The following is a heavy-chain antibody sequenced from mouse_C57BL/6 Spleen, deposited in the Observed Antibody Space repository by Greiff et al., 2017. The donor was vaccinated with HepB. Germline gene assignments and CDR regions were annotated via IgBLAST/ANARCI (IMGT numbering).Heavy chain of an antibody. CDR2: INYDGSST. CDR3: ARDLGAYYSNYGGFAY. Sequence: EVKLVESEGGLVQPGSSMKLSCTASGFTFSDYYMAWVRQVPEKGLEWVANINYDGSSTYYLDSLKSRFIISRDNAKNILYLQMSSLKSEDTATYYCARDLGAYYSNYGGFAYWGQGTLVTVSA. J-gene: IGHJ3*01. CDR1: GFTFSDYY. D-gene: IGHD2-5*01. V-gene: IGHV5-16*01.